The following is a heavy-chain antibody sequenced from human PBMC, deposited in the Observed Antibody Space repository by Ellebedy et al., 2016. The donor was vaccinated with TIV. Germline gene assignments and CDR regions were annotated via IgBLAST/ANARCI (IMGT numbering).Heavy chain of an antibody. CDR3: ARGRGSWAVGATNWFDP. Sequence: PGGSLRLSCAPSGFTFSSYGMHGVRQAQGKGLEWVAVISYDGSNKYYADSVKGRFTISRDKSKNTLYLQRNSLRAEDTAVYYCARGRGSWAVGATNWFDPWGQGTLVTVSS. CDR2: ISYDGSNK. D-gene: IGHD1-26*01. V-gene: IGHV3-30*03. CDR1: GFTFSSYG. J-gene: IGHJ5*02.